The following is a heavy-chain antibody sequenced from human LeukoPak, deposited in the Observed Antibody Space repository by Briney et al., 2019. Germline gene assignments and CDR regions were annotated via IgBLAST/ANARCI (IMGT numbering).Heavy chain of an antibody. CDR3: ARHGVRGSFDP. CDR2: IYYSGST. J-gene: IGHJ5*02. Sequence: SETLSLTCTVSGGSISSSSYYWGWIRQPPGKGLEWIGSIYYSGSTHYNPSLKRRVTISVDTSKNQFSLKLSSVTAADTAVYYCARHGVRGSFDPWGQGTLVTVSS. CDR1: GGSISSSSYY. D-gene: IGHD3-16*01. V-gene: IGHV4-39*01.